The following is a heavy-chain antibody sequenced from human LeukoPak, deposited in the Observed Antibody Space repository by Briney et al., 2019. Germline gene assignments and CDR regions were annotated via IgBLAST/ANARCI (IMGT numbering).Heavy chain of an antibody. Sequence: GGSLRLSCTASAFTFSDHWMHWVRQAPGKGLEWVAIISHDGSEKSYVDSVKGRFTISRDNAKNSLYLQMNSLRAEDTAVHYCARDHWRRLDYWGQGTLVTVSS. J-gene: IGHJ4*02. D-gene: IGHD3-3*01. CDR2: ISHDGSEK. CDR1: AFTFSDHW. V-gene: IGHV3-7*03. CDR3: ARDHWRRLDY.